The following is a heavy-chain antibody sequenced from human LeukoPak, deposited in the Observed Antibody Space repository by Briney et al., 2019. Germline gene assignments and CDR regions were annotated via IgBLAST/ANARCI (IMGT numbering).Heavy chain of an antibody. V-gene: IGHV3-23*01. CDR1: GFTFSSYA. CDR2: ISGSGGST. D-gene: IGHD3-22*01. Sequence: PGGSLRLSCAASGFTFSSYAMSWVRQAPGKGLEWVSAISGSGGSTYYADSVKGRFTISRDNSKNTLYLQMNSLRAEDTAVYYCARDRFPRSGYYDYWGQGTLVTASS. J-gene: IGHJ4*02. CDR3: ARDRFPRSGYYDY.